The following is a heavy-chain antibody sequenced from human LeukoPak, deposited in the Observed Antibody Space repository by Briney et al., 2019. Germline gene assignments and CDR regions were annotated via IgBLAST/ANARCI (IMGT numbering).Heavy chain of an antibody. CDR2: IYYSGSA. CDR1: GGSISSSSYY. J-gene: IGHJ4*02. V-gene: IGHV4-39*07. D-gene: IGHD3-22*01. CDR3: ARGRTYYYDSSGFYFDY. Sequence: SETLSLTCTVSGGSISSSSYYWGWIRQPPGKGLEWIGSIYYSGSAYYNPSLKSRVTISVDTSKNQFSLKLSSVTAADTAVYYCARGRTYYYDSSGFYFDYWGQGTLVTVSS.